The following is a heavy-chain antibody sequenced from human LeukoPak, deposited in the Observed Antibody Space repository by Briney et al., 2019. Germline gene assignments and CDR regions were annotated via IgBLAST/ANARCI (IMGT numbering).Heavy chain of an antibody. Sequence: ASVKVSCKASGYTFTGSYMHWVRQAPGPGLEWMGWINPNSGGTNYAQRFQGRVIMTRDTSISTAYMELRRLKSDDTAMYYCARDSSGYYPDFDYWGQGTLVTVSS. D-gene: IGHD3-22*01. CDR2: INPNSGGT. J-gene: IGHJ4*02. CDR1: GYTFTGSY. V-gene: IGHV1-2*02. CDR3: ARDSSGYYPDFDY.